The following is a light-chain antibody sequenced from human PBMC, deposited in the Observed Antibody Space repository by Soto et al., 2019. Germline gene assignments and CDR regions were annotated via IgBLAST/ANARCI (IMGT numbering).Light chain of an antibody. J-gene: IGLJ1*01. V-gene: IGLV2-8*01. CDR1: SSDVGGWNY. Sequence: QSALTQPPSASGSPGQSVTISCTGTSSDVGGWNYVSWYQQHPGKAPKLMIYEVTKRPSGVPDRFSGSKSGNTASLTVSGLLAGDEADYYCYSYAGNNRVFGTGTKVTVL. CDR2: EVT. CDR3: YSYAGNNRV.